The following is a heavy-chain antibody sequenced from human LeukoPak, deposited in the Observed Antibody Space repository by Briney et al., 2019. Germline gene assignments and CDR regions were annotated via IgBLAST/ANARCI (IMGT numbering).Heavy chain of an antibody. V-gene: IGHV1-69*11. J-gene: IGHJ4*02. CDR2: IIPILGTA. CDR1: GGTFSSYA. D-gene: IGHD3-22*01. Sequence: GASVKVSCKASGGTFSSYAISWVRQAPGQGLEWMGRIIPILGTANYAQKFQGRVTITADESTSTAYMELSSLRSEDTAVYYCARARLQYGSSGYYTRGFDYWGQGTLVTVSS. CDR3: ARARLQYGSSGYYTRGFDY.